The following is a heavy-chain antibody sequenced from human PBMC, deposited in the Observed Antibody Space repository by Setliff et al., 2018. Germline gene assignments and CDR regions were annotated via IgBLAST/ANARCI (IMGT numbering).Heavy chain of an antibody. D-gene: IGHD3-10*01. J-gene: IGHJ4*02. CDR2: MIVSGGA. CDR1: GGSVTESF. Sequence: SETLSLTCTVSGGSVTESFWSWIRQPAGRGLEWIGRMIVSGGADYNPSLKSRVTMSIDTSKNQFSLKLSSVTAADAALYYCAASRAYTGAVEEWFLPKTFDFWGQGSPVTVSS. V-gene: IGHV4-4*07. CDR3: AASRAYTGAVEEWFLPKTFDF.